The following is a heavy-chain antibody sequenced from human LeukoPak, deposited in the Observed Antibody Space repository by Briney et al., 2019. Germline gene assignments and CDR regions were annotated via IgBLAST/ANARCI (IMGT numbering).Heavy chain of an antibody. J-gene: IGHJ4*02. D-gene: IGHD4-11*01. V-gene: IGHV3-23*01. CDR3: ADSNYWYPVDY. Sequence: GGSLRLSCAASGFTFASYAMRWVRQAPGKGLEWVSSITSNGDTTYYADSVKGRFTISRDNSKNTLYLQMNSLRAEDTALYYCADSNYWYPVDYWGQGTLVTVSS. CDR2: ITSNGDTT. CDR1: GFTFASYA.